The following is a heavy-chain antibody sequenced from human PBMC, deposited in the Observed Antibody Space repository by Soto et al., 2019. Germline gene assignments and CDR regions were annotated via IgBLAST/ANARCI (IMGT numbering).Heavy chain of an antibody. CDR1: GGTLNNYA. Sequence: QVQLVQSGAEVRKPGSSVKVSCKASGGTLNNYAITWVRLAPGQGLEWMGRLISMFGTPDYAQKFQGRVTIAADEPTNTAYMEMTSLRSEDTAIYYCAAEENSHGGMDVWGQGTAVTFSS. J-gene: IGHJ6*02. CDR2: LISMFGTP. V-gene: IGHV1-69*18. CDR3: AAEENSHGGMDV.